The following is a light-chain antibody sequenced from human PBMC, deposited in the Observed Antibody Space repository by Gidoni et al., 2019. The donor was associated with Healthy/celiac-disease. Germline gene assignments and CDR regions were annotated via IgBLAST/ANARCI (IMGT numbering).Light chain of an antibody. J-gene: IGKJ4*01. CDR1: QSVSSY. CDR2: DAS. Sequence: EIVLTQSPATLSLSPGERATLSCRASQSVSSYFAWYQQKPGQAPRLLIYDASNRATGIPARFSGSGSWTDFTLTISSLEPEDFAVYYCQQRSNWPLTFGGGTKVEIK. V-gene: IGKV3-11*01. CDR3: QQRSNWPLT.